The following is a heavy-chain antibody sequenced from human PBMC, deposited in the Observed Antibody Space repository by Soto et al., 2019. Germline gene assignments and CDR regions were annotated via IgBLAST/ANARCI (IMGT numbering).Heavy chain of an antibody. D-gene: IGHD6-13*01. V-gene: IGHV3-23*01. J-gene: IGHJ6*02. Sequence: PVGSLRLSCAASGFTFNNYAMSWVRQATGKGLEWVSAISGSGGSTYYADSVKGRFTISRDKSKNTLYLQMSSLRAEDTAVYYCAKAWGRQQLLGPGFFYYGMDVWGQGTTVTVSS. CDR1: GFTFNNYA. CDR2: ISGSGGST. CDR3: AKAWGRQQLLGPGFFYYGMDV.